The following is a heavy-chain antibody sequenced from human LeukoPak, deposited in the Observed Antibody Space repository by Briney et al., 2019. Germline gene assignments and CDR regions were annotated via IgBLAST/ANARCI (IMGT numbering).Heavy chain of an antibody. Sequence: LSGGSLRLSCATSGFTFTTYAMQWARQAPGKGLEWVAVISSDGNKKNHADSVKGRFTISKDSSKNTLYLQMNSLRAEDTAVYYCAKDDTVYAAAASDYYNYWGQGTLVTVSS. V-gene: IGHV3-30-3*01. CDR1: GFTFTTYA. CDR2: ISSDGNKK. J-gene: IGHJ4*02. D-gene: IGHD6-13*01. CDR3: AKDDTVYAAAASDYYNY.